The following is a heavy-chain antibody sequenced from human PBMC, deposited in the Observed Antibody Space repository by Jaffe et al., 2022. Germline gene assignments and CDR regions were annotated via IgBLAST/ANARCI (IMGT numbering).Heavy chain of an antibody. CDR2: VYPSGST. Sequence: QVQLQESGPGLVKPSETLSLTCAVSGYSISSGYYWGWIRQPPGKGLEWIGSVYPSGSTHYNPSLKSRVTMSIDTSKNQFSLNLSSVTAADTAVYFCARAIGELSNYWGQGTLVTVSS. D-gene: IGHD3-10*01. CDR3: ARAIGELSNY. J-gene: IGHJ4*02. V-gene: IGHV4-38-2*01. CDR1: GYSISSGYY.